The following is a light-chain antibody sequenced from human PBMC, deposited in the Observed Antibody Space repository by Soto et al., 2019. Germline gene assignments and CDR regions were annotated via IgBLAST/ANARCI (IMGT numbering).Light chain of an antibody. V-gene: IGKV1-39*01. Sequence: DLQMTQSPSSLSASVGDRVTITCRASQSISNSLNWYQQKPGKAPKLLIYAASSLQSGVPSRFSGSGSGTDFTLTISSLQPEDFATYYCQQSYRILTTFGPGTKVDIK. CDR2: AAS. J-gene: IGKJ3*01. CDR3: QQSYRILTT. CDR1: QSISNS.